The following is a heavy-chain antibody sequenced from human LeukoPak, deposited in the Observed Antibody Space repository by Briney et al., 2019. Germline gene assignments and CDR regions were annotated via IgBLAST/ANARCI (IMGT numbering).Heavy chain of an antibody. CDR3: ARRWVYDKRAFDA. J-gene: IGHJ3*01. V-gene: IGHV4-59*08. CDR1: GGSISGTYY. Sequence: SETLSLTCTVSGGSISGTYYWSWIRQPPGQGLEWIGYIYYTGTTDSSPSLKSRVTISLDTSKNQFSLNLSSVTAADTAVYYCARRWVYDKRAFDAWGQGTMVTVSS. CDR2: IYYTGTT. D-gene: IGHD3-16*01.